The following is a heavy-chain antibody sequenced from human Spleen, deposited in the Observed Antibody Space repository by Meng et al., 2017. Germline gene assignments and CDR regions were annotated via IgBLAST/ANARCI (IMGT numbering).Heavy chain of an antibody. CDR2: VSGSGANT. D-gene: IGHD1-1*01. CDR1: GFTFNTCA. Sequence: GGSLRLSCAASGFTFNTCAMSWVRQAPGKGLEWVSTVSGSGANTYYEDSVKGRFTISRDNSKNTLYLQMNSLRAEDTAVYYCATKTTELDNWGQGTQVTVSS. CDR3: ATKTTELDN. J-gene: IGHJ4*02. V-gene: IGHV3-23*01.